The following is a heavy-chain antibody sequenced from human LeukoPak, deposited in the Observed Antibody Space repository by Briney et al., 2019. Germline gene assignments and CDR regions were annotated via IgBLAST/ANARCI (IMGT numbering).Heavy chain of an antibody. Sequence: AASVKVSCKASGGTFSSYAISWVRQAPGQGLEWMGGIIPIFGTANYAQKFQGRVTITADESTSTAYMELSSLRSEDTAVCYCARVYSSGLVGYWGQGTLVTVSS. D-gene: IGHD6-19*01. CDR1: GGTFSSYA. CDR3: ARVYSSGLVGY. J-gene: IGHJ4*02. CDR2: IIPIFGTA. V-gene: IGHV1-69*13.